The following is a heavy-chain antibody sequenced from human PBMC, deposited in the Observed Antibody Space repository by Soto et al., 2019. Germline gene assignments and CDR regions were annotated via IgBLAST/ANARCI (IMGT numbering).Heavy chain of an antibody. CDR3: ARAQYCSGGSCYYFDY. J-gene: IGHJ4*02. Sequence: SVKVSFKSSGGPFSSYAMSLVRQAPGQGLEWIGGIIPIFGTANYAQKFQGRVTITADESRSTAYMEVSSLRSEDTAVYYCARAQYCSGGSCYYFDYWGQGTMVTVSS. CDR2: IIPIFGTA. CDR1: GGPFSSYA. V-gene: IGHV1-69*13. D-gene: IGHD2-15*01.